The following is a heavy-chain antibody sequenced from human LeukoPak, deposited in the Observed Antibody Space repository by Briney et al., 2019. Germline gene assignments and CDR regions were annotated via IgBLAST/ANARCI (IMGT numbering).Heavy chain of an antibody. D-gene: IGHD2-2*01. CDR3: ASGRYCSSTSCQRGNWFDP. V-gene: IGHV1-2*06. Sequence: ASVKVSCKASGYTFTGYYMHWVRQAPGQGHEWMGRINPNSGGTNYAQKFQGRVTMTRDTSISTAYMELSRLRSDDTAVYYCASGRYCSSTSCQRGNWFDPWGQGTLVTVSS. J-gene: IGHJ5*02. CDR2: INPNSGGT. CDR1: GYTFTGYY.